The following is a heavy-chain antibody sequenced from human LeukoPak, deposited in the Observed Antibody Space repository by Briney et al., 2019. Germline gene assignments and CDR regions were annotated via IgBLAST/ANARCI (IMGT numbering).Heavy chain of an antibody. CDR1: GGTFSSYA. CDR2: IIPILGIA. V-gene: IGHV1-69*04. Sequence: ASVKVSCKASGGTFSSYAISWVRQAPGQGLEWMGRIIPILGIANYAQKFRGRVTITADTSTRTAYMDLSSLRSEATAVYYCARYGSGSYPPYYYYGMDLWGQGPTVTVSS. J-gene: IGHJ6*02. D-gene: IGHD3-10*01. CDR3: ARYGSGSYPPYYYYGMDL.